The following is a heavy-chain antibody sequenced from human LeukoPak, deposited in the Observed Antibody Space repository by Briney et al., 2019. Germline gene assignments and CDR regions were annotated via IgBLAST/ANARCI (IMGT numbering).Heavy chain of an antibody. Sequence: GSLRLSCAASGFTFSSYWMSWVRQPPGKGLEWIGEINHSGSTNYNPSLKSRVTISVDTSKNQFSLKLSSVTAADTAVYYCARVLGRSYYYGSGSRNGENWFDPWGQGTLVTVSS. CDR1: GFTFSSYW. J-gene: IGHJ5*02. V-gene: IGHV4-34*01. CDR2: INHSGST. D-gene: IGHD3-10*01. CDR3: ARVLGRSYYYGSGSRNGENWFDP.